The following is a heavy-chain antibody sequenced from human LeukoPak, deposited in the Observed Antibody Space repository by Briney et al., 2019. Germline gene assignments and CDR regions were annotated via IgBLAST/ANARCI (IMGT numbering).Heavy chain of an antibody. Sequence: GRSLRLSCAASGFTFNNNGFHWVRQAPGKVLEWVAAIWYDGSKTYYVDSVKGRFTISRDNPKNTVYLQMNSLRAEDTAMYYCARDGSGGAYAWFDPWGEGALVTVSS. CDR1: GFTFNNNG. V-gene: IGHV3-33*01. CDR2: IWYDGSKT. D-gene: IGHD2-15*01. J-gene: IGHJ5*02. CDR3: ARDGSGGAYAWFDP.